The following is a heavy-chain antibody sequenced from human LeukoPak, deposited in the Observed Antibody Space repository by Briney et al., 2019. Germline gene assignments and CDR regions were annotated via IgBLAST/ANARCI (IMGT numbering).Heavy chain of an antibody. V-gene: IGHV1-2*02. D-gene: IGHD3-3*01. Sequence: ASVKVSCKTSGYTFTGYFIHWVRQAPGQGPEWMGWINPNSGAATYAQKFLGRVTMTRDTSISTAYMELSSLRSEDTAVYYCATGLKNAEDFWSGYYAGYYYYMDVWGKGTAVTVSS. CDR3: ATGLKNAEDFWSGYYAGYYYYMDV. J-gene: IGHJ6*03. CDR2: INPNSGAA. CDR1: GYTFTGYF.